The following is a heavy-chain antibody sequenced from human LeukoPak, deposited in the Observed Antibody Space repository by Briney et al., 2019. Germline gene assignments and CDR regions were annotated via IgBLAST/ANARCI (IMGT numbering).Heavy chain of an antibody. D-gene: IGHD3-22*01. CDR1: GYTFTSYG. CDR3: ALSLHYYDSSGYWGDYFDY. J-gene: IGHJ4*02. V-gene: IGHV1-18*01. Sequence: ASVKVSCKPSGYTFTSYGISWVRQAPGQGLEWMGWISAYNGKTNYAQKLQGRVTMTTDTSTSTAYMELRSLRSDDTAVYYCALSLHYYDSSGYWGDYFDYWGQGTLVTVSS. CDR2: ISAYNGKT.